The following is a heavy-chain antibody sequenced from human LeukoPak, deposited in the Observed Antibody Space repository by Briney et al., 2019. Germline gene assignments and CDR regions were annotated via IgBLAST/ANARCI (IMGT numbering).Heavy chain of an antibody. CDR1: GGSISSYY. CDR3: ASHRYYDSSVDY. J-gene: IGHJ4*02. D-gene: IGHD3-22*01. CDR2: IYYSGST. Sequence: SETLSLTCTVSGGSISSYYWSWIRQPPGKGLEWIGYIYYSGSTNYNPSLKSRVTISVDTPKNQFSLKLSSVTAADTAVYYCASHRYYDSSVDYWGQGTLVTVSS. V-gene: IGHV4-59*08.